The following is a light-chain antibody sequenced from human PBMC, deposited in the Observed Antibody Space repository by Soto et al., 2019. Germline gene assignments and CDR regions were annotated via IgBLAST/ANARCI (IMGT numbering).Light chain of an antibody. V-gene: IGKV3-11*01. CDR1: QSVSYY. CDR3: QQRSNWIT. Sequence: EIVLTQSPATLSLSPGERATLSCRASQSVSYYLAWYQQKPGRAPRLLIYDASSRATGIPARFSGSGSGTDFTLTISSLEPEDFAVYYCQQRSNWITFGQGTRLEIK. J-gene: IGKJ5*01. CDR2: DAS.